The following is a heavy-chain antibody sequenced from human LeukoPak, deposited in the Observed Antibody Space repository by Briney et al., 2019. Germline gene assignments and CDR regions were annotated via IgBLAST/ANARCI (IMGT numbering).Heavy chain of an antibody. J-gene: IGHJ4*02. CDR1: GFTFSSYS. D-gene: IGHD4-17*01. CDR3: ARGKTATVVTPVDFDH. CDR2: ISSSSSTI. V-gene: IGHV3-48*02. Sequence: GGSLRLSCAASGFTFSSYSMNWVRQAPGKGLEWVSYISSSSSTIYYADSVKGRFTISRDNAKNSLYLQMNSLRDEDTAVYYCARGKTATVVTPVDFDHWGQGTLVTVSS.